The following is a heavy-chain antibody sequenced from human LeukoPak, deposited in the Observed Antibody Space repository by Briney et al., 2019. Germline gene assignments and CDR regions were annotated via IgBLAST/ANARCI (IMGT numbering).Heavy chain of an antibody. CDR3: ARDLIGRYNLFGETFDI. D-gene: IGHD1-1*01. J-gene: IGHJ3*02. V-gene: IGHV4-38-2*02. Sequence: SETRSLTCTVSGYSISSGYYWGWIRQPPGKRLEWVGSIHSSGNTYYNPTLKSRVTISVDTSKNQFSLNLSSVTAADTAMYYCARDLIGRYNLFGETFDIWGQGTMVTVSS. CDR2: IHSSGNT. CDR1: GYSISSGYY.